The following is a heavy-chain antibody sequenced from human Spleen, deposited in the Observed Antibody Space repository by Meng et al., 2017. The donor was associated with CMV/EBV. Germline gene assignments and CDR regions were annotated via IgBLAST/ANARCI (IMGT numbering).Heavy chain of an antibody. D-gene: IGHD3-10*01. J-gene: IGHJ4*02. CDR3: ARGGMVRGVIGYFDN. Sequence: SGLSFSDYYRSGRRQATGKGLEWVAYISGSGSDRDHRDSVKGRWTISRDNAKNSLYLQMNSLRGEDTAVYYCARGGMVRGVIGYFDNWGQGTLVTVSS. CDR2: ISGSGSDR. V-gene: IGHV3-11*01. CDR1: GLSFSDYY.